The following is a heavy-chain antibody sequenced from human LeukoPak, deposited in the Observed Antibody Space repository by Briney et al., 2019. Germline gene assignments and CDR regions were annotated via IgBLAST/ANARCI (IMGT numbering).Heavy chain of an antibody. J-gene: IGHJ4*02. CDR3: ARAMDIVVVPAANGFDY. V-gene: IGHV1-69*13. D-gene: IGHD2-2*03. Sequence: ASVKVSCKASGGTFSSYAISWVRQAPGQGLEWMGGIIPIFGTANYAQKFQGRVTITADESTSTAYMELSSLRSEDTAVYYCARAMDIVVVPAANGFDYWGQGTLVTVSS. CDR2: IIPIFGTA. CDR1: GGTFSSYA.